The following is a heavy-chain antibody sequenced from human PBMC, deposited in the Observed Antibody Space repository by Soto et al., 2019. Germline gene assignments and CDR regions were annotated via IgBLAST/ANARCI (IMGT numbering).Heavy chain of an antibody. CDR2: ISSGSGYI. CDR1: GFTFSSYS. CDR3: ARGGPPGYVDS. J-gene: IGHJ4*02. V-gene: IGHV3-21*06. Sequence: EVQLVESGGGLVKPGRSLRLSCAASGFTFSSYSMNWVRQAPGKGLEWVSSISSGSGYIYYADSVKGRFTISRDNAKNSLYLQVNSLRAEATAVYFCARGGPPGYVDSWGQGTLVTVSS. D-gene: IGHD1-26*01.